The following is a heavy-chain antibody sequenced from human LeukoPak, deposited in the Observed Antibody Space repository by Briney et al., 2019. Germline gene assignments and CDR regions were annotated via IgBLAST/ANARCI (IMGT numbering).Heavy chain of an antibody. D-gene: IGHD2-8*01. Sequence: ASVKVSCKASGYTFTSYDINWVRQATGQGLEWMGWMNPNSGNTGYAQKFQGRVTMTRNTSIGTAYMELSSLRSEDTAVYYCARGPRGYCTNGVCYTGDYWGQGTLVTVSS. CDR3: ARGPRGYCTNGVCYTGDY. V-gene: IGHV1-8*01. CDR1: GYTFTSYD. CDR2: MNPNSGNT. J-gene: IGHJ4*02.